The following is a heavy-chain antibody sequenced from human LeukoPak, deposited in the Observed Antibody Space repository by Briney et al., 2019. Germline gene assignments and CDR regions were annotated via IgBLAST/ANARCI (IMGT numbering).Heavy chain of an antibody. V-gene: IGHV1-46*01. CDR3: ARDLTHRRNYDNSGYQIVSAF. CDR1: GYTFTSYY. Sequence: ASVKVSCKASGYTFTSYYMHWVRQAPGQGLEWMGIINPSGGSTSYAQKFQGRVTMTTDTSTSTVYMELRSLRSDDTAVYYCARDLTHRRNYDNSGYQIVSAFWGQGTLITVSS. J-gene: IGHJ4*02. CDR2: INPSGGST. D-gene: IGHD3-22*01.